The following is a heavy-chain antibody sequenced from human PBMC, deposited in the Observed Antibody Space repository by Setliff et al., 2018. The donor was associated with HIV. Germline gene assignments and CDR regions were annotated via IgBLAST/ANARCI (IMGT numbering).Heavy chain of an antibody. Sequence: GGSLRLSCVASGLTFTHAWMNWVRQAPGKGLEWISFIGGHGSIIHYADSVKGRFTISRDNSKDTLNLQMNGLRAEDTAVYYCAKYDWSEGSYPSDYLDSWGQGTLVTVSS. CDR3: AKYDWSEGSYPSDYLDS. CDR1: GLTFTHAW. CDR2: IGGHGSII. V-gene: IGHV3-23*01. J-gene: IGHJ4*02. D-gene: IGHD3-16*01.